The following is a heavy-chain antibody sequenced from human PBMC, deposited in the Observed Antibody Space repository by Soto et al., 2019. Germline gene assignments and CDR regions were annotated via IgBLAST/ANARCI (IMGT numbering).Heavy chain of an antibody. CDR1: GFNFGNGW. V-gene: IGHV3-15*05. Sequence: ELQLVESGGGLVKPGGSLRLSWAASGFNFGNGWMSWVRQAPGKGLEWVGRIKSKIHGGTTDYAAHVKGRFTISRDDSKDALYLEMHSLQTDDTAVYYCSTDEWEWGQGTLVTVSS. J-gene: IGHJ4*02. CDR2: IKSKIHGGTT. CDR3: STDEWE. D-gene: IGHD1-26*01.